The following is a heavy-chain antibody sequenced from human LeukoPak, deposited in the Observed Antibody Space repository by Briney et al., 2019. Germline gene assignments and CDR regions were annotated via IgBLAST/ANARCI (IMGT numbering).Heavy chain of an antibody. V-gene: IGHV4-59*12. CDR2: IYYTGNT. CDR3: ARDTGTIFGVEIDY. J-gene: IGHJ4*02. D-gene: IGHD3-3*01. Sequence: PSETLSLTCSVSGGSMSGYYWSWIRQSPGKGLEWIGYIYYTGNTNYNPSLKSRVILSVDTSKSQFSLKLTSVTAADTAMYYCARDTGTIFGVEIDYWGQGTLVTVSS. CDR1: GGSMSGYY.